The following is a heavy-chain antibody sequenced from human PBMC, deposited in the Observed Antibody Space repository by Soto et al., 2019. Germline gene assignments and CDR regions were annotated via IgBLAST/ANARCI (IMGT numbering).Heavy chain of an antibody. CDR2: ISYDGSNK. CDR1: GFTFSSYA. J-gene: IGHJ4*02. D-gene: IGHD3-10*01. CDR3: ARDSEYGSGSYYLYYFDY. V-gene: IGHV3-30-3*01. Sequence: GGSLRLSCAASGFTFSSYAMHWVRQAPGKGLEWVAVISYDGSNKYYADSVKGRFTISRDNSKNTLYLQMNSLRAEDTAVYYCARDSEYGSGSYYLYYFDYWGQGTLVTVSS.